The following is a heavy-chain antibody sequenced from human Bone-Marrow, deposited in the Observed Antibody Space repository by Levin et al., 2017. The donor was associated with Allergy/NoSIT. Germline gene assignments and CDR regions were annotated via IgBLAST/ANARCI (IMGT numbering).Heavy chain of an antibody. D-gene: IGHD1-26*01. Sequence: SETLSLTCSVSGASISSYYWSWIRQPPGKGLEWVGHIYYSGSADSAAYNPSLKSRVAISVSTSKTHFSLKLTSVTAADTAVYYCALSGGATLNSWGQGTLVTVSS. CDR1: GASISSYY. J-gene: IGHJ4*02. CDR2: IYYSGSA. CDR3: ALSGGATLNS. V-gene: IGHV4-59*01.